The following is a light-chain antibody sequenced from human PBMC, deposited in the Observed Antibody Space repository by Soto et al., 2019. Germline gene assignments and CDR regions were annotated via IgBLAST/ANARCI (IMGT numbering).Light chain of an antibody. CDR2: GVV. CDR1: GTGVGAYHY. CDR3: CSYADGYTYL. Sequence: QSAMTRPRSVSGSPGQSVTISCSGTGTGVGAYHYVSLYQQHPGRPPKPLIYGVVRWPTRVTDRFSGSKSSNTASLTHSGLPAEDEADYFGCSYADGYTYLFGTGTKLTVL. V-gene: IGLV2-11*01. J-gene: IGLJ1*01.